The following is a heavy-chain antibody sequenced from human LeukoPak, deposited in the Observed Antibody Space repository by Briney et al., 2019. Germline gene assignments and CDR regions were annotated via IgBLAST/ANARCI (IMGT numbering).Heavy chain of an antibody. D-gene: IGHD2-15*01. CDR1: GGSFSGYY. J-gene: IGHJ4*02. CDR3: ARGLDSSYFDY. V-gene: IGHV4-34*01. CDR2: INHSGST. Sequence: PSETLSLTCAVYGGSFSGYYWSWIRQPPGKGLEWIGEINHSGSTNYNPSLKSRVTISVDTSKNQFSLKLTSVTAADTAVYYCARGLDSSYFDYWGQGTLVTVSS.